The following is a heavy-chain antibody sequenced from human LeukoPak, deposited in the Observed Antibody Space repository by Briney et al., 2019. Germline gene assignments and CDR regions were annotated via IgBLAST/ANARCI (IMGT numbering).Heavy chain of an antibody. Sequence: QTGGSLRLSCAASGFTFSSYAMSWVRQAPGKGLEWVAFIRYDGSDKYYADSVKGRLTISRDDSKKTLYLQMNSLRPEDTAVYYCAKEYAGSHYYYYYMDVWGKGTTVTVSS. CDR3: AKEYAGSHYYYYYMDV. CDR2: IRYDGSDK. V-gene: IGHV3-30*02. J-gene: IGHJ6*03. CDR1: GFTFSSYA.